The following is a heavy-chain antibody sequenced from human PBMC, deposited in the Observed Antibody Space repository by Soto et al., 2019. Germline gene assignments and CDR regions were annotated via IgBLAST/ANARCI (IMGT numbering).Heavy chain of an antibody. D-gene: IGHD3-10*01. V-gene: IGHV3-30*03. CDR3: ARGRPVPY. J-gene: IGHJ4*02. CDR1: GFIFSSYG. Sequence: PGGSLRLSCAASGFIFSSYGMHWVRQAPGKGLEWVALLSYDGSNKYYADSVKGRFTISRDNSKNTLYLQMNSLRAEDTAVYYCARGRPVPYWGQGTLVTVSS. CDR2: LSYDGSNK.